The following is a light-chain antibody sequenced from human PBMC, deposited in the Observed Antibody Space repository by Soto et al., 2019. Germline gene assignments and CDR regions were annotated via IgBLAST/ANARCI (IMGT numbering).Light chain of an antibody. Sequence: QTVPTQPPEASSTPARRATISCSGSRYNIGSNTVNWYQQVPGTAPRPLIHRDHQRPSAVPDRFSSSKSGTSASLAIGGLQAEDEADYYCAAWDDSLNGYVVFGGGTKVTVL. CDR1: RYNIGSNT. V-gene: IGLV1-44*01. CDR2: RDH. CDR3: AAWDDSLNGYVV. J-gene: IGLJ2*01.